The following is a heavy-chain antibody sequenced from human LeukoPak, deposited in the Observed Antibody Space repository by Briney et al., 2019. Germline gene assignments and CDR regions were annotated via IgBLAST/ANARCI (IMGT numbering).Heavy chain of an antibody. Sequence: PSETLSLTCTVSGGSISSGGYYWSWIRQHPGKGLEWIGYIYYSGSTYYSPSLKSRVTISVDTSKNQFSLKLSSVTAADTAVYYCARLYYYDSSGYSVFDYWGQGTLVTVSS. J-gene: IGHJ4*02. V-gene: IGHV4-31*03. CDR2: IYYSGST. CDR3: ARLYYYDSSGYSVFDY. D-gene: IGHD3-22*01. CDR1: GGSISSGGYY.